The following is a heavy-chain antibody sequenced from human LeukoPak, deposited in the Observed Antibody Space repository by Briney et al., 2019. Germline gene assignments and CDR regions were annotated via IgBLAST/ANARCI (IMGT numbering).Heavy chain of an antibody. CDR2: ISGNSVTI. Sequence: PGGSLRLSCTAPGSTFSTYPMTWVRQAPGQGLEWVSAISGNSVTIYYADSVKGRFTISRDNSKNTLYLQMYSLRAEDTAVYYCAKILSGTYSFDLWGQGTLVTVSS. CDR1: GSTFSTYP. V-gene: IGHV3-23*01. D-gene: IGHD1-26*01. CDR3: AKILSGTYSFDL. J-gene: IGHJ4*02.